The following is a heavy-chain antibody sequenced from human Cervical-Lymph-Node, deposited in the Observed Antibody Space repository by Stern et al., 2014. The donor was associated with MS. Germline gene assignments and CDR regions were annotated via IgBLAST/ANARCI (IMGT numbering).Heavy chain of an antibody. CDR1: GFTFSSYW. J-gene: IGHJ4*02. V-gene: IGHV3-7*01. CDR3: ARSQQQLAVYYFDY. Sequence: EVQLLESGGGLVQPGGSLRLSCAASGFTFSSYWMSWVRQAPGKGLEWVANIKQDGSEKYYVDSVKGRFTISRDNAKNSLYLQMNSLRAEDTAVYYCARSQQQLAVYYFDYWGQGTLVTVSS. D-gene: IGHD6-13*01. CDR2: IKQDGSEK.